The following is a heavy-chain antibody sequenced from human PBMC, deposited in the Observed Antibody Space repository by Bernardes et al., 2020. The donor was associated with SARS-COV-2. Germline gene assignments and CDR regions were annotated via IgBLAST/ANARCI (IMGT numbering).Heavy chain of an antibody. CDR3: ARGPYSSSQLYYYMDL. D-gene: IGHD6-6*01. CDR1: GFKFDDYN. V-gene: IGHV3-20*04. Sequence: GGSLRLSCAASGFKFDDYNMNWVRQAPGKGLEWVSGTNWNGGSTDYVDSVKGRFTISRDNAKKSLYLQMNSLRAEDMALYYCARGPYSSSQLYYYMDLWGKGTPVTVSS. J-gene: IGHJ6*03. CDR2: TNWNGGST.